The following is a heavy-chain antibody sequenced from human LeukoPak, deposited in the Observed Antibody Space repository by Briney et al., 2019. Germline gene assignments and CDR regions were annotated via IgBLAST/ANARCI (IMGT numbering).Heavy chain of an antibody. V-gene: IGHV3-30-3*01. D-gene: IGHD3-22*01. Sequence: GGSLRLSCAASGFTFSSYWMSWVRQAPGKGLEWVAVISYDGSNKYYADSVKGRFTISRDNSKNTLYLQMNSLRAEDTAVYYCARDLGVYYDSSGPGGYWGQGTLVTVSS. J-gene: IGHJ4*02. CDR1: GFTFSSYW. CDR2: ISYDGSNK. CDR3: ARDLGVYYDSSGPGGY.